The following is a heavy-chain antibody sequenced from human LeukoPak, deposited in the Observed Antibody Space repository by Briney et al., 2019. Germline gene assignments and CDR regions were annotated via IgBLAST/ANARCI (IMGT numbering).Heavy chain of an antibody. Sequence: PGGSLRLSCAASGFTFSRYGMHWVRQAPGKGLEWVAVIWYDGSNKYYADSVKGRFTISRDNSKNTLYLQMNSLRAEDTAVYYCAKDIGHQPRYYFDYWGQGTLVTVSS. V-gene: IGHV3-33*06. J-gene: IGHJ4*02. CDR3: AKDIGHQPRYYFDY. D-gene: IGHD2-2*01. CDR2: IWYDGSNK. CDR1: GFTFSRYG.